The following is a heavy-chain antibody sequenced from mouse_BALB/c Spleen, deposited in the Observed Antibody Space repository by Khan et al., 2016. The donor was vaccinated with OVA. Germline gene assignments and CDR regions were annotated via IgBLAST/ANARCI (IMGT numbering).Heavy chain of an antibody. Sequence: VQLLESGPELMRPGATVKLSCKTSGYIFTNYWIHWVKQTPGKGLKWMGRIYTDTDKRNYPEDFKGRVTFTVDTSASTAYMQLNSLKSEDSDVYFCARGEDLWHFDHWGQGTLVTVS. V-gene: IGHV9-3-1*01. D-gene: IGHD3-1*01. CDR1: GYIFTNYW. J-gene: IGHJ3*01. CDR3: ARGEDLWHFDH. CDR2: IYTDTDKR.